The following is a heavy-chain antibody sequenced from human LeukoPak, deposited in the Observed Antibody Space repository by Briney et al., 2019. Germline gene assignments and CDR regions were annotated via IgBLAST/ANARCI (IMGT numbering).Heavy chain of an antibody. CDR2: IYYSGST. J-gene: IGHJ4*02. V-gene: IGHV4-59*08. CDR1: GGSIRGYY. D-gene: IGHD3-10*01. CDR3: ARHEFDSGSLPYFDY. Sequence: PSETLSLTCTVSGGSIRGYYWSWIRQPPGKGLEWIGYIYYSGSTNCNPSLKSRVTISVDTSKNQFSLKLSAATAADTAVYYCARHEFDSGSLPYFDYWGQGILVTVSS.